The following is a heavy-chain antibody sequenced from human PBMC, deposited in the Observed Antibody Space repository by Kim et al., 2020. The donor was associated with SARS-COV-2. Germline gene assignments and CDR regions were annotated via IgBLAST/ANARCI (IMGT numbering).Heavy chain of an antibody. D-gene: IGHD5-18*01. V-gene: IGHV4-34*01. CDR2: INHSGST. CDR1: GGSFSGYY. J-gene: IGHJ5*02. CDR3: ARGLGYSYGQRPSPFNWFDP. Sequence: SETLSLTCAVYGGSFSGYYWSWIRQPPGKGLEWIGEINHSGSTNYNPSLKSRVTISVDTSKNQFSLKLSSVTAADTAVYYCARGLGYSYGQRPSPFNWFDPWGQGTLVTVSS.